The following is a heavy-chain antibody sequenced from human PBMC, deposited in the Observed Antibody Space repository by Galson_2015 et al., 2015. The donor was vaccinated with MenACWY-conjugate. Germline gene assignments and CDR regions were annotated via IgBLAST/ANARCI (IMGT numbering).Heavy chain of an antibody. J-gene: IGHJ4*02. Sequence: LRLSCAASGFTFSDYYMNWVRQAPGKGLEWISFISNTSGFRYYADSVKGRFTISRDDAKNSLYLQMNSLRAEDTAVYYCARDRGGPVAGERGPANYWGQGALVTVSS. CDR1: GFTFSDYY. CDR3: ARDRGGPVAGERGPANY. D-gene: IGHD6-19*01. V-gene: IGHV3-11*05. CDR2: ISNTSGFR.